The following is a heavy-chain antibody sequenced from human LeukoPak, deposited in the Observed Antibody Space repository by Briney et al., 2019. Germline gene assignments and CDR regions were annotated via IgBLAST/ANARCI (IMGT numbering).Heavy chain of an antibody. V-gene: IGHV4-59*08. J-gene: IGHJ3*02. CDR2: IYYSGST. Sequence: SETLSLTCTVSGDSINSYYWTWIRQPPGKGLEWIGYIYYSGSTNYKPSLKSRVTISVDTSKNQFSLKLSSVTAADTAVYYCARHAYYYDRSGAYEAFDIWGQGTMVTVSS. CDR1: GDSINSYY. CDR3: ARHAYYYDRSGAYEAFDI. D-gene: IGHD3-22*01.